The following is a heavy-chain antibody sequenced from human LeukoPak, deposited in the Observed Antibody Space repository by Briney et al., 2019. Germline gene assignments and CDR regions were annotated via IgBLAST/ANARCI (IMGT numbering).Heavy chain of an antibody. Sequence: SQTLSLTCAVSGGSISRSGYSWSWIRQPPGKGLDWIAYIYYTGSTYYNPSLKSRVTISLDTSKNQFSLKLSSVTAADTAVYYCARCSREVRGSHPDLRYYYYYYMDVWGKGTTVTISS. CDR1: GGSISRSGYS. CDR2: IYYTGST. V-gene: IGHV4-30-4*07. J-gene: IGHJ6*03. D-gene: IGHD3-10*01. CDR3: ARCSREVRGSHPDLRYYYYYYMDV.